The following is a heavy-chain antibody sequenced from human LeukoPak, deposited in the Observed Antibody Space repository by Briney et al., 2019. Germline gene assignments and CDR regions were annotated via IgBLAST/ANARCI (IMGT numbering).Heavy chain of an antibody. J-gene: IGHJ3*02. CDR2: ISWNSGSI. D-gene: IGHD3-22*01. CDR3: AKDIGSSGSFLSAFDI. Sequence: GGSLRLSCAASGFTFDDYAMHWVRQAPGKGLEWVSGISWNSGSIGYADSVKGRFTISRDNAKNSLYLQMNSLRAEDMALYYCAKDIGSSGSFLSAFDIWGQGTMVTISS. V-gene: IGHV3-9*03. CDR1: GFTFDDYA.